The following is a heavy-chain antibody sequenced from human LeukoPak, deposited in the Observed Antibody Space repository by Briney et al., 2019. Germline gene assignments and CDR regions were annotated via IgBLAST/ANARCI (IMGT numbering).Heavy chain of an antibody. CDR1: GFTFSSYA. J-gene: IGHJ4*02. CDR3: ATLGYCSSTSCPKGVY. D-gene: IGHD2-2*01. Sequence: AGGSLRLSCAASGFTFSSYAMHWVRQAPGKGLEYVSAISSNEGSTYYANSVKGRFTISRDNSKNTLYLQMGSLRAEDMAVYYCATLGYCSSTSCPKGVYWGQGTLVTVSS. V-gene: IGHV3-64*01. CDR2: ISSNEGST.